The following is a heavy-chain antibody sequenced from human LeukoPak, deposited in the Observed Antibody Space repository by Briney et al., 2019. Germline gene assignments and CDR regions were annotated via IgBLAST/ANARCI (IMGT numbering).Heavy chain of an antibody. V-gene: IGHV4-34*01. CDR1: GGSFSGCY. Sequence: KPSETLSLTCAVYGGSFSGCYWSWIRQPPGKGLEWIGETSHSGSTNYNPSLESRVTISADTSKNQFSLKLTSVTAADTAVYYCARVERLGYEDYWGQGTLVTVSS. J-gene: IGHJ4*02. CDR2: TSHSGST. CDR3: ARVERLGYEDY. D-gene: IGHD2-15*01.